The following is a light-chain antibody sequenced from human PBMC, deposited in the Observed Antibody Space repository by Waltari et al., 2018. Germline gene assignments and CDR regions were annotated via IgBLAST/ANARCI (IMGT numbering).Light chain of an antibody. V-gene: IGKV3-15*01. CDR2: GGS. CDR1: VRSK. CDR3: QQYTTRPLT. Sequence: VRSKVAGYQQGPGQAPRLLIFGGSTRATGIPARFSGSESGTEFTLTISSLQSEDSGVYFCQQYTTRPLTFGGGTKVEI. J-gene: IGKJ4*01.